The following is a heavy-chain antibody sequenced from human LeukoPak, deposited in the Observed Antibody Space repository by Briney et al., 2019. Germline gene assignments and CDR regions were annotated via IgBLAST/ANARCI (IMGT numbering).Heavy chain of an antibody. CDR2: ISSSSSYI. V-gene: IGHV3-21*01. J-gene: IGHJ5*02. CDR1: GFPFSSYS. Sequence: GGSLRLSCAASGFPFSSYSMNWVRQAPGKGLEWVSSISSSSSYIYYADSVKGRFTISRDNAKNSLYLQMNSLRAEDTAVYYCARTTRGSYYAWFDPWGQGTLVTVSS. CDR3: ARTTRGSYYAWFDP. D-gene: IGHD1-26*01.